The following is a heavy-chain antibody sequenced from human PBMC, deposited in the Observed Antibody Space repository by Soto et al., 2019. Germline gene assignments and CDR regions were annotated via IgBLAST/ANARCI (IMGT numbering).Heavy chain of an antibody. V-gene: IGHV1-18*04. CDR2: ISAYNDNT. D-gene: IGHD2-15*01. CDR1: GYTFTDYG. CDR3: AREGLSTDCSGGSCYPTD. Sequence: ASVKVSCKASGYTFTDYGISWVRQAPGQGLEWMGWISAYNDNTKYAQKLQGRVTMTTDTSTSTVYMELRSLRSDDTAVYYCAREGLSTDCSGGSCYPTDWGQGTLVTVSS. J-gene: IGHJ4*02.